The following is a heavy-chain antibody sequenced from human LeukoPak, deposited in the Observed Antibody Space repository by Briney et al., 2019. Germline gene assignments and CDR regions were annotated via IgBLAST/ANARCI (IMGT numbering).Heavy chain of an antibody. J-gene: IGHJ4*02. V-gene: IGHV3-23*01. CDR2: ISGSGGST. CDR1: GFTFSSYA. D-gene: IGHD4-17*01. Sequence: GGPLGLSCAASGFTFSSYAMSWVRQAPGKGLEWVSAISGSGGSTYYADSVKGRFTISRDNSKNTLYLQMNSLRAEDTAVYYCAKAVFPYGDYFGFVDWGQGTLVTVSS. CDR3: AKAVFPYGDYFGFVD.